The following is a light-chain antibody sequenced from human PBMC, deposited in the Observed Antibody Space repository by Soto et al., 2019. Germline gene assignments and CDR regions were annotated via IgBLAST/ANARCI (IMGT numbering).Light chain of an antibody. CDR2: AAS. V-gene: IGKV1-9*01. J-gene: IGKJ5*01. Sequence: DIQLTQSPSFLSAPVGDRVTITCRASQDINTYLAWYQQKQGKAPKFLIFAASTLQNGVPSRFSGSGSGTEFTVTITSLQPEEFATYYCQQRKSYPITFGQGTRLEIK. CDR3: QQRKSYPIT. CDR1: QDINTY.